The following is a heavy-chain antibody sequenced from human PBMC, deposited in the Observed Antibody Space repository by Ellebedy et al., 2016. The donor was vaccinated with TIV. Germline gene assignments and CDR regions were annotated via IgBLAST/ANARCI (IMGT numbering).Heavy chain of an antibody. Sequence: GGSLRLSCVVSGFSISSNYMSWVRQAPGKGLEWVSIIYSAGSTYYADSAKGRFTISRDTSKNTLYLQMNSLRGEDTAVYYCARVDLGLAFHYWGRGALVTVSS. CDR2: IYSAGST. V-gene: IGHV3-53*01. CDR1: GFSISSNY. J-gene: IGHJ4*02. D-gene: IGHD1-26*01. CDR3: ARVDLGLAFHY.